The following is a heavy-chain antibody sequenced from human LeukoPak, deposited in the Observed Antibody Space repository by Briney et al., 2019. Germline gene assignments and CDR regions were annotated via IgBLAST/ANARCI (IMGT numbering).Heavy chain of an antibody. Sequence: SETLSLTCTVSGGSMSSYYWSWIRQPPGKGLEWIGYIYYSGSTNYNPSLKSRVTISVDTSKNQFSLKLSSVTAADTAVYYCARVSYQEAFDIWGQGTMVTVSS. D-gene: IGHD2-2*01. CDR1: GGSMSSYY. CDR2: IYYSGST. V-gene: IGHV4-59*01. J-gene: IGHJ3*02. CDR3: ARVSYQEAFDI.